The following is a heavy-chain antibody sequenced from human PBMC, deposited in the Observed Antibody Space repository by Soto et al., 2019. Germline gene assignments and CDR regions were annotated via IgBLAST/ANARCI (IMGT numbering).Heavy chain of an antibody. J-gene: IGHJ4*02. Sequence: ASVKVSCKASGGTFSSYAISWVRQAPGQGLEWMGGIIPIFGTANYAQKFQGRVAITADESTSTAYMELSSLRSEDTAVYYCARGGITGTTPTFDYWGQGTLVTVSS. V-gene: IGHV1-69*13. CDR2: IIPIFGTA. CDR1: GGTFSSYA. CDR3: ARGGITGTTPTFDY. D-gene: IGHD1-7*01.